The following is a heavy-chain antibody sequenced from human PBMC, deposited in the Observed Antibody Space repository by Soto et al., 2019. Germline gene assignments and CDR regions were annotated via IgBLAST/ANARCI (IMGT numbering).Heavy chain of an antibody. CDR3: ARVNYYDSSGYYDQ. CDR2: MNPNSGNT. D-gene: IGHD3-22*01. CDR1: GNTFTSYD. Sequence: ASVKVYCKSSGNTFTSYDINWVRQATGQGLEWMGWMNPNSGNTGYAQKFQGRVTMTRNTSISTAYMELSSLRSEDTAVYYCARVNYYDSSGYYDQWGRGTLVTVSS. V-gene: IGHV1-8*01. J-gene: IGHJ5*02.